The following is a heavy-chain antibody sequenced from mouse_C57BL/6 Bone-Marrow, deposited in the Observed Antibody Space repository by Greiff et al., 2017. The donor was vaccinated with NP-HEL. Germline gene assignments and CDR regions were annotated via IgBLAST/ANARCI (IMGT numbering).Heavy chain of an antibody. CDR1: GYTFTDYY. CDR3: ARSEGFDY. V-gene: IGHV1-76*01. Sequence: VQGVESGAELVRPGASVKLSCKASGYTFTDYYINWVKQRPGQGLEWIARIYPGSGNTYYNEKFKGKATLTAEKSSSTAYMQLSSLTSEDSAVYFCARSEGFDYWGQGTTLTVSS. CDR2: IYPGSGNT. J-gene: IGHJ2*01.